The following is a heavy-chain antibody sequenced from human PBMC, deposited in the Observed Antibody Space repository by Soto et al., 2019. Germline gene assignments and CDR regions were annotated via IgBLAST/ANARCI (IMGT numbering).Heavy chain of an antibody. D-gene: IGHD3-3*01. Sequence: ASVTVSCKASGYTFTSYGIGWVRQAPGQGLEWMGWISAYNGNTNYAQKLQGRVTMTTDTSTSTAYMELRSLRSDDTAVYYCARDEGRGITIFGVVPPAFDYWGQGTLVTVSS. CDR2: ISAYNGNT. CDR1: GYTFTSYG. CDR3: ARDEGRGITIFGVVPPAFDY. V-gene: IGHV1-18*01. J-gene: IGHJ4*02.